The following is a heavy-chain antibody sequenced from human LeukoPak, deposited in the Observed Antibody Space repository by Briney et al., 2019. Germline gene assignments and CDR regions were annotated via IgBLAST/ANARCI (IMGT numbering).Heavy chain of an antibody. J-gene: IGHJ3*02. CDR3: ARHHDAFDI. CDR1: GGSISSYY. Sequence: SETLSLTCTVSGGSISSYYWSWIRQPPGEGLEWIGYIYYSGSTNYNPSLKSRVTISVDTSKNQFSLKLSSVTAADTAVYYCARHHDAFDIWGQGTMVTVSS. CDR2: IYYSGST. V-gene: IGHV4-59*08.